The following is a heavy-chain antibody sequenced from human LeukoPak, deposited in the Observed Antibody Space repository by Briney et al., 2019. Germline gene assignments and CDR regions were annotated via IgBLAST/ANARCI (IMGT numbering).Heavy chain of an antibody. CDR1: GGSISRGGYY. J-gene: IGHJ4*02. CDR2: IYYSRST. D-gene: IGHD3-22*01. CDR3: ARGLPYDSSGYYFDGFDH. Sequence: SQTLSLTCTVSGGSISRGGYYWSSIRQHPGKGLEWIGYIYYSRSTYYNPSLKSRVTISVDTSKNQFSLKMNSVTAADTAVYYCARGLPYDSSGYYFDGFDHWGQGTLVTVSS. V-gene: IGHV4-31*03.